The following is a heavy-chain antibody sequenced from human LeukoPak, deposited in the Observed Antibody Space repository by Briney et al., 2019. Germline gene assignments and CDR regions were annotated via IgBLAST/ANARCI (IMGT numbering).Heavy chain of an antibody. V-gene: IGHV3-15*01. J-gene: IGHJ5*02. CDR3: TTDLEYYDFWSGYFEDDQNWFDP. CDR1: GFTFSNAW. CDR2: IKSKTDGGTT. Sequence: PGGSLRLSCAASGFTFSNAWMSWVRQAPGKGLEWVGRIKSKTDGGTTDYAAPVKGRFTISRDDSKNTLYLQMNSLKTEDTAVYYCTTDLEYYDFWSGYFEDDQNWFDPWGQGTLVTVSS. D-gene: IGHD3-3*01.